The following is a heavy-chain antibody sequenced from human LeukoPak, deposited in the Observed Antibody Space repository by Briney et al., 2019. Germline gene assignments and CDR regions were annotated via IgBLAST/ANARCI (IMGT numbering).Heavy chain of an antibody. D-gene: IGHD4-17*01. CDR1: GGSISSYY. Sequence: SETLSLTCTVSGGSISSYYWNWIRQPPGKGLEWIGYIYSSGTTNYNPSLRSRVSMSVDTSKNQFSLRLSSVTAADTAVYYCARGRDGDYVNWYDPWGQGILVTVSS. CDR2: IYSSGTT. V-gene: IGHV4-59*01. CDR3: ARGRDGDYVNWYDP. J-gene: IGHJ5*02.